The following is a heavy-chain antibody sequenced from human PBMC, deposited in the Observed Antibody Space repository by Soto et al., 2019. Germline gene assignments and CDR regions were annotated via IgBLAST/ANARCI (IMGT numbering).Heavy chain of an antibody. J-gene: IGHJ4*02. CDR2: IYYSGST. V-gene: IGHV4-39*01. CDR1: GGSISSSSYY. Sequence: SETLSLTCTVSGGSISSSSYYWGWIRQPPGKGLEWIGSIYYSGSTYYNPSLKSRVTISVDTSKNQFSLKLSSVTAADTAVYYCVSGYSYGNFDYWGQGTLVTVSS. CDR3: VSGYSYGNFDY. D-gene: IGHD5-18*01.